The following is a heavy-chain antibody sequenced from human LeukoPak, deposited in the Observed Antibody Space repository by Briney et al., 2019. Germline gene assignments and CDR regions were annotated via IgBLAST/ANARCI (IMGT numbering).Heavy chain of an antibody. D-gene: IGHD6-19*01. J-gene: IGHJ3*02. CDR3: ATNPIKKVAAMGHDAFDI. CDR2: ISSSGSTI. CDR1: GFTFSSYE. Sequence: PGGSLRLSCAASGFTFSSYEMNWVRQAPGKGLEWVSYISSSGSTIHYADSVKGRFTISRDTAKNSLYLQMNSLRAEDTAVYYCATNPIKKVAAMGHDAFDIWGQGTMVTVSS. V-gene: IGHV3-48*03.